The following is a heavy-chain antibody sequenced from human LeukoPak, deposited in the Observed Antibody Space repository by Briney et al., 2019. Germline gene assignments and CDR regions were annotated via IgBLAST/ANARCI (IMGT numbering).Heavy chain of an antibody. J-gene: IGHJ4*02. CDR3: ARNFSLDY. CDR1: GFTVSSNY. Sequence: GGSLRLSCAASGFTVSSNYMTWVRQAPGKGLEWVSVIYSGGSTYYADSVKGRFTISRDNSKNTLFLQMNSLRAEDTAVYYCARNFSLDYWGQGTLVTVSS. V-gene: IGHV3-53*01. CDR2: IYSGGST.